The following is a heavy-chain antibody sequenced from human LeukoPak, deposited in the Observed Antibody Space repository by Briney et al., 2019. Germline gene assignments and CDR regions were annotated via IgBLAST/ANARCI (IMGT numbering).Heavy chain of an antibody. CDR1: GYTFTSYD. Sequence: ASVKVSCKASGYTFTSYDINWVRQATGQGLEWMGWMKPNSGNTGYAQKFQGRVTITRNTSISTAYMELSSLRSEDTAVYYCARDSRIAARRRWFDPWGQGTLVTVSS. V-gene: IGHV1-8*03. CDR2: MKPNSGNT. D-gene: IGHD6-6*01. J-gene: IGHJ5*02. CDR3: ARDSRIAARRRWFDP.